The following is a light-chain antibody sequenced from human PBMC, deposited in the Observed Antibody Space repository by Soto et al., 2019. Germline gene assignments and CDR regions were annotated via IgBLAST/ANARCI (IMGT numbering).Light chain of an antibody. V-gene: IGKV3-20*01. CDR2: AAS. Sequence: ELVLTQSPGTLSLSLGERATLSCRASQSVPSDYLAWYQQKRGQAPSLLIYAASSRATGVADRFSGSGSGTDFTLTISRLGPEDFAVYHCQQYGTSPYTFGQGTKLEIK. J-gene: IGKJ2*01. CDR1: QSVPSDY. CDR3: QQYGTSPYT.